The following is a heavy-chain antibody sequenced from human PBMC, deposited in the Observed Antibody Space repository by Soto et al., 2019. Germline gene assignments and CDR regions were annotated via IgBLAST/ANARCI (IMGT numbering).Heavy chain of an antibody. Sequence: SLRLSCAASGFIFKMYWMHWVRQSPGKGLVWISRIYNDGTYSDYADSVRGRFTISRDDVNDTLYLQMNNLRAEDSGLYYCTRGPRPISTGTGAYWGQGTQVTVSS. D-gene: IGHD3-10*01. CDR2: IYNDGTYS. V-gene: IGHV3-74*01. CDR1: GFIFKMYW. J-gene: IGHJ4*02. CDR3: TRGPRPISTGTGAY.